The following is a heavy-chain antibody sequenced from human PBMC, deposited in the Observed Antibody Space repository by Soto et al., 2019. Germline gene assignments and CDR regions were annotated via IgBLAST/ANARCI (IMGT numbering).Heavy chain of an antibody. CDR3: ARGGTSGWLKGAYDV. J-gene: IGHJ3*01. CDR1: GGTLNKHA. V-gene: IGHV1-69*01. CDR2: IIPMFGIP. D-gene: IGHD6-19*01. Sequence: QVQLVQSGAEVKKPGSSVKVSCRASGGTLNKHAITWVRRAPGQGLEWLGGIIPMFGIPNYPQKFQGRVTVTADDSKNTSQMELIGLTSDGKAVYYCARGGTSGWLKGAYDVWGQGTMVTVSS.